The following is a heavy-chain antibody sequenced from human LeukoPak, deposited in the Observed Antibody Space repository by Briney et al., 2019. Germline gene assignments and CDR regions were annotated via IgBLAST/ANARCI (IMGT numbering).Heavy chain of an antibody. CDR2: INPSGGST. D-gene: IGHD2-21*02. CDR1: GYTFTSYY. J-gene: IGHJ3*02. CDR3: ARVVTRIGDAFDI. V-gene: IGHV1-46*01. Sequence: GASVKVSCMASGYTFTSYYMHWVRQAPGQGLEWMGIINPSGGSTSYAQKFQGRVTMTRDTSTSTVYMELSSLRSEDTAVYYCARVVTRIGDAFDIWGQGTMVTVSS.